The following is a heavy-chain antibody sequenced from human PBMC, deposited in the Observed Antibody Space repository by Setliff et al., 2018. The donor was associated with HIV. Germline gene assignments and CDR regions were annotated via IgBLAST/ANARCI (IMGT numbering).Heavy chain of an antibody. J-gene: IGHJ5*02. CDR3: ARGDYRIIAAAGSGWFDP. Sequence: SETLSLTCTVSGGSISRSPHYWGWIRQPPGKGLEWIGSMYYRGNTHYNPSLKSRVSIDADTSNNQFSLKLKYVTAADTAVYYCARGDYRIIAAAGSGWFDPWGQGTQVTVSS. D-gene: IGHD6-13*01. CDR2: MYYRGNT. V-gene: IGHV4-39*01. CDR1: GGSISRSPHY.